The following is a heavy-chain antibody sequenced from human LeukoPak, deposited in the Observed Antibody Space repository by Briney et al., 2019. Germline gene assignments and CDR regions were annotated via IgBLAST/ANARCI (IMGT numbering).Heavy chain of an antibody. CDR3: AKDPTHYRVWDDYESTVLSY. Sequence: ASVKVSCKASGYTFTSYGISWVRQAPGQGLEWMGLISAYNGNTNYAQKLQGRVTMTTDTSTSTAYMELRSLRSDDTAVYYCAKDPTHYRVWDDYESTVLSYWGQGTLVTVSS. CDR1: GYTFTSYG. CDR2: ISAYNGNT. V-gene: IGHV1-18*01. J-gene: IGHJ4*02. D-gene: IGHD3-22*01.